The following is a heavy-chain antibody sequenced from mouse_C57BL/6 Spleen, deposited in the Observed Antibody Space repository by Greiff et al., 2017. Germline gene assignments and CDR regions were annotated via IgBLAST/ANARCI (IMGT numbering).Heavy chain of an antibody. CDR3: ANEAGSHFDY. D-gene: IGHD3-2*02. V-gene: IGHV5-16*01. Sequence: EVKLVESEGGLVQPGSSLKLSCTASGFTFSDYYMAWVRQVPEKGLEWVANINYDGSSSYYLDSLKSRFIISRDNVKNFLYLQMSSLKSEDSATYYCANEAGSHFDYWGQGTTLTVSS. CDR1: GFTFSDYY. J-gene: IGHJ2*01. CDR2: INYDGSSS.